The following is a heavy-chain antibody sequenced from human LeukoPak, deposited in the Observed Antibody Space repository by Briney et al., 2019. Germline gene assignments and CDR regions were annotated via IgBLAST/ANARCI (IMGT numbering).Heavy chain of an antibody. J-gene: IGHJ1*01. CDR1: GFTFSNNW. V-gene: IGHV3-7*01. Sequence: GGSLRLSCAASGFTFSNNWMTWVRQAPGKGLEWVANIKEDGSEEYYVDSVKGRFTISRDNAKNSLYLQMNSLRAEDTAVYYCATYSTRNAREFQSWGQGTLVTVSS. D-gene: IGHD4-11*01. CDR2: IKEDGSEE. CDR3: ATYSTRNAREFQS.